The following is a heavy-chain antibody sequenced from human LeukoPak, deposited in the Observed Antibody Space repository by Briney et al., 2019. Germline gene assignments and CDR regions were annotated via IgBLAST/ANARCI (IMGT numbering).Heavy chain of an antibody. J-gene: IGHJ6*03. CDR1: GFTFSNAW. CDR3: TTSGLLEYQLLGDYYMDV. D-gene: IGHD2-2*01. V-gene: IGHV3-15*01. CDR2: IKSKTDGGTT. Sequence: PGGSLRLSCAASGFTFSNAWMSWVRQAPGKGLEWVGRIKSKTDGGTTDYAAPVKGRFTISRDDSKNTLYLQMNSLKTEDTAVYYCTTSGLLEYQLLGDYYMDVWGKGTTVTVSS.